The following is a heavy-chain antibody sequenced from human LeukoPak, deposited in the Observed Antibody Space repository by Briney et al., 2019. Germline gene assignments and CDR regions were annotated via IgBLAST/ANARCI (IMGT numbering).Heavy chain of an antibody. Sequence: SETLSLTCTVSGGSISSYYWSWIRQPPGQGLEWIGYIYYSGSTNYNPSLKSRVTISVDTSKNQFSLMLSSVTAADTAVYYCARFGYYDFWSGYSIAYDIWGQGTMVTVSS. CDR1: GGSISSYY. D-gene: IGHD3-3*01. CDR2: IYYSGST. J-gene: IGHJ3*02. CDR3: ARFGYYDFWSGYSIAYDI. V-gene: IGHV4-59*01.